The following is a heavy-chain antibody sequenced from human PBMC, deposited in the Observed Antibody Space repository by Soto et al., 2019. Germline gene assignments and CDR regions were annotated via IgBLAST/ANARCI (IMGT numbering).Heavy chain of an antibody. CDR2: IRGKPFGGTT. CDR1: GFSFGDYA. J-gene: IGHJ4*02. D-gene: IGHD6-13*01. V-gene: IGHV3-49*04. Sequence: PEGSLRLSCTASGFSFGDYAMSWVRQAPVKGLEWIGFIRGKPFGGTTEYAASVKGRFTISRDDSKGIAYLQMNSLETEDTAKYYCSRTEYTTTWHVDHWGQGTLVTVCS. CDR3: SRTEYTTTWHVDH.